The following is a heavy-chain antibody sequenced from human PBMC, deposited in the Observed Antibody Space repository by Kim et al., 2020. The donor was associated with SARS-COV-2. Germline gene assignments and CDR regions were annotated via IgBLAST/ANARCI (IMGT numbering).Heavy chain of an antibody. V-gene: IGHV3-21*01. J-gene: IGHJ4*02. D-gene: IGHD6-19*01. Sequence: GGSLRLSCAASGFTFSSYSMNWVRQAPGKGLEWVSSISSSSSYIYYADSVKGRFTISRDNAKNSLYLQMNSLRAEDTAVYYCARDYPIAVAGTGFDYWGQGTLVTVSS. CDR3: ARDYPIAVAGTGFDY. CDR2: ISSSSSYI. CDR1: GFTFSSYS.